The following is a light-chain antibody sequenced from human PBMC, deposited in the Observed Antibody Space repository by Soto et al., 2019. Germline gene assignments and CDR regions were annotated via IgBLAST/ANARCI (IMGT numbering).Light chain of an antibody. CDR2: EVS. CDR3: SSYTSSSTLAVV. V-gene: IGLV2-14*01. Sequence: QSVLTQPASVSGSPGQSITISCTGTSSDVGGYNYVSWYQQHPGKAPKLMIYEVSNRPSGVSSRFSGSKSGNTASLTISGLQAEDEADYYCSSYTSSSTLAVVFGGGTKLTVL. CDR1: SSDVGGYNY. J-gene: IGLJ2*01.